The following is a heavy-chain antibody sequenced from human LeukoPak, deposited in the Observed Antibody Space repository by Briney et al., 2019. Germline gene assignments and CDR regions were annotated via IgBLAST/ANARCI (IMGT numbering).Heavy chain of an antibody. D-gene: IGHD6-13*01. J-gene: IGHJ6*03. CDR3: ARETAADTHYYYYYYMDV. Sequence: SVKVSCKASGGTFSSYAISWVRQAPGQGLEWMGGIIPIFGTANYAQKFQGRVTITSDESTSTAYMELSSLRSEDTAVYYCARETAADTHYYYYYYMDVWGKGTTVPVSS. CDR1: GGTFSSYA. CDR2: IIPIFGTA. V-gene: IGHV1-69*13.